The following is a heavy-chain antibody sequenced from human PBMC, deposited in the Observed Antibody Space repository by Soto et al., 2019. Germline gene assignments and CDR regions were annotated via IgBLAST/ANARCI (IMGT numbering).Heavy chain of an antibody. V-gene: IGHV1-69*01. J-gene: IGHJ5*02. Sequence: QVQLVQSGAEVKKPGSSVKVSCKASGGTFSRYAISWVRQAPGQGLEWMGGIIPIFGTANYAQKFQGRVTITADEATSTAYMELSSLRFEDTAVYDCARAIVGPTTTGWLDPWGQGTLVTVSS. CDR2: IIPIFGTA. CDR1: GGTFSRYA. D-gene: IGHD1-26*01. CDR3: ARAIVGPTTTGWLDP.